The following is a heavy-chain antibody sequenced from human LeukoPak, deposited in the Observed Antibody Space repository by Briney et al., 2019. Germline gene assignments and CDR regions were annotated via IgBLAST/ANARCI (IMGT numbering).Heavy chain of an antibody. V-gene: IGHV3-30-3*01. CDR3: AKEPGTYSYGPLRY. J-gene: IGHJ4*02. CDR2: ISYDGSNK. D-gene: IGHD5-18*01. Sequence: SGGSLRLSCAASGFTFSSYAMHWVRQAPGKGLEWVAVISYDGSNKYYADSVKGRFTISRDNSKITLYLQMNSLRAEDTAVYYCAKEPGTYSYGPLRYWGQGTLVTVSS. CDR1: GFTFSSYA.